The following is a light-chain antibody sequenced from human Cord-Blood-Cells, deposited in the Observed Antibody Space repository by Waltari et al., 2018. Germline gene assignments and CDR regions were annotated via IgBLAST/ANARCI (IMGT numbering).Light chain of an antibody. J-gene: IGKJ3*01. Sequence: IVLTQYTDSLAVSLGERATINCKPSQSVLYRSNNKNYLAWYQQKPGQPPKLLIYWASTRESGVPDRFSGSGSGTDFTLTISSLQAEDVAVYYCQQYYSTPFTFGPGTKVDIK. V-gene: IGKV4-1*01. CDR1: QSVLYRSNNKNY. CDR3: QQYYSTPFT. CDR2: WAS.